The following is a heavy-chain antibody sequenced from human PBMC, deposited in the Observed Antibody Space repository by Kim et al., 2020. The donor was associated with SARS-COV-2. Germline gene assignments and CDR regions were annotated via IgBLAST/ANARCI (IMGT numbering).Heavy chain of an antibody. CDR3: ARGRLPRCGSGAFDY. V-gene: IGHV3-11*05. J-gene: IGHJ4*02. Sequence: GGSLRLSCAASGFTFSDYDMRWIRQAPGKGLEWVAYISSSSNNTNYADSVKGRFTISRDNAKNTLYLQMNSLRAEDTAVYYCARGRLPRCGSGAFDYWGPGTPVTVSS. CDR2: ISSSSNNT. CDR1: GFTFSDYD. D-gene: IGHD2-15*01.